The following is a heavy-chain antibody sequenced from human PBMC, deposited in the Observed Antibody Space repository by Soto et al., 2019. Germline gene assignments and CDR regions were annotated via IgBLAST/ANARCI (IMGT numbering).Heavy chain of an antibody. Sequence: QLQESGPGLVKPSETLSLTCSVSGDSINSDKYYWGWIRQPPGKGLEGIGSIYYRGNTYYNPSLQTRVTIARDKSKSQFSLRLNSVTAADSAVYFCARLEGLATISYYFDFWGQGAQVTVSS. CDR3: ARLEGLATISYYFDF. J-gene: IGHJ4*02. CDR1: GDSINSDKYY. D-gene: IGHD3-9*01. CDR2: IYYRGNT. V-gene: IGHV4-39*01.